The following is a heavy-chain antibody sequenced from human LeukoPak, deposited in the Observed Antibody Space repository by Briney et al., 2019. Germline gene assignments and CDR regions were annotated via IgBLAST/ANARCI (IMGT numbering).Heavy chain of an antibody. CDR1: GFTFSDYY. V-gene: IGHV3-11*06. J-gene: IGHJ6*03. CDR2: ISSSSSYI. Sequence: GGSLRLSCAASGFTFSDYYMSWIRQAPGKGLEWVSYISSSSSYIYYADSVKGRFTISRDNAKDSLYLQMNSLRAEDTAVYYCARATRSSWYSYTDYYYMDVWGKGTTVTVSS. CDR3: ARATRSSWYSYTDYYYMDV. D-gene: IGHD6-13*01.